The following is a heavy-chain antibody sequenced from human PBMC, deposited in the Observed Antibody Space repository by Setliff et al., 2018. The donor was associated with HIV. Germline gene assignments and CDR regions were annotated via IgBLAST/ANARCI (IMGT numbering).Heavy chain of an antibody. CDR3: ARVDAHSYYYYIDV. Sequence: PSETLSLTCTVSGDSFSSNSNHWGWIRQPPGKGLEWIGSVHKSGNSYYKPSLKGRATISVDTSENHFSLRLSSVTAADTAVYYCARVDAHSYYYYIDVWGKGTTVTVSS. CDR1: GDSFSSNSNH. CDR2: VHKSGNS. V-gene: IGHV4-39*02. J-gene: IGHJ6*03.